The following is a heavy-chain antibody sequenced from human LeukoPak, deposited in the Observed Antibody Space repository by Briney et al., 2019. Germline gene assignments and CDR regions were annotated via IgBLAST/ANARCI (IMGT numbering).Heavy chain of an antibody. Sequence: GRSLRLSCAASGFTFSNYDMHWVRQAPGKGLDWVAVISYDGSNKFYADSVKGRFTISRDNSENTLFLQMNSLRPEDTAVYYCARAKWLRLLLLLDYWGQGTPVTVSS. CDR1: GFTFSNYD. D-gene: IGHD5-12*01. CDR3: ARAKWLRLLLLLDY. CDR2: ISYDGSNK. V-gene: IGHV3-30*03. J-gene: IGHJ4*02.